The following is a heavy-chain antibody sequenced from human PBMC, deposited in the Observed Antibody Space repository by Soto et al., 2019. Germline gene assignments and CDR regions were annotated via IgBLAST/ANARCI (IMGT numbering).Heavy chain of an antibody. CDR3: ASAGRYASRDDAFDI. J-gene: IGHJ3*02. D-gene: IGHD3-16*01. Sequence: SETLSLTCTVSGGSISSGDYYWSWIRQHPGKGLEWIGYIYYSGSTYYNPSLKSRGTISVDTSKNHFSLKLSSVTAADTAVYYCASAGRYASRDDAFDIWGQGTMVTV. CDR2: IYYSGST. V-gene: IGHV4-31*03. CDR1: GGSISSGDYY.